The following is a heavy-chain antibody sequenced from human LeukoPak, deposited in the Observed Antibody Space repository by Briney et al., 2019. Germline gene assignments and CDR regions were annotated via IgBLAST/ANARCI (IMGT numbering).Heavy chain of an antibody. V-gene: IGHV4-31*03. CDR2: IYYSGIT. CDR3: ARDGDCSSDSCYFDY. J-gene: IGHJ4*02. CDR1: GGSISSSAYY. D-gene: IGHD2-2*01. Sequence: NPSQTLSLTCTVSGGSISSSAYYWSWIRQHPGKGLEWIGYIYYSGITYYNPSLKSRVTISVDTSKNQFSLNLSSVTAADTAEYYCARDGDCSSDSCYFDYWGQGILVTVSS.